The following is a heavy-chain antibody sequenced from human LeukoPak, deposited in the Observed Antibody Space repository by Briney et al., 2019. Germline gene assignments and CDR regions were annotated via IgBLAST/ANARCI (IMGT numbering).Heavy chain of an antibody. D-gene: IGHD1-26*01. CDR3: AREVVGATSGAFDI. J-gene: IGHJ3*02. CDR2: ISSSGSTI. CDR1: GFTFSSYG. Sequence: GGSLRLSCAASGFTFSSYGMNWVRQAPGKGLEWVSYISSSGSTIYYADSVKGRFTISRDNAKNSLYLQMNSLRAEDTAVYYCAREVVGATSGAFDIWGQGTMVTVSS. V-gene: IGHV3-48*04.